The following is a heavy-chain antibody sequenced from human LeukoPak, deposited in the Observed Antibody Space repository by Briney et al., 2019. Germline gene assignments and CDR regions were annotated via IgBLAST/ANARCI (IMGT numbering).Heavy chain of an antibody. Sequence: PGGSLRLSCAASGFTFSSYGMHWVRQAPGKGLEWVAVIWYDGSDKYYADSVKGRFTISRDNSKNTLYLQMNSLRAEDTAVYYCAKDSRRGVAAILDYWGQGTLVTVSS. D-gene: IGHD2-15*01. CDR3: AKDSRRGVAAILDY. V-gene: IGHV3-33*06. CDR2: IWYDGSDK. CDR1: GFTFSSYG. J-gene: IGHJ4*02.